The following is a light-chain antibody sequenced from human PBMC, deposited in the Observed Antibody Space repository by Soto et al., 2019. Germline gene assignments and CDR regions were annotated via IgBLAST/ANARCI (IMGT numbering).Light chain of an antibody. Sequence: QLVLTQPPSASGSPGQSATISCTGAASDIGAYNFVSWYQQYPGKAPKLMIYEVYKRPSGVPDRFSGSKSGNTASLTVSGLQPEDEADYYCTSFAGSDKLIFGEGTKLTVL. V-gene: IGLV2-8*01. CDR1: ASDIGAYNF. CDR3: TSFAGSDKLI. CDR2: EVY. J-gene: IGLJ2*01.